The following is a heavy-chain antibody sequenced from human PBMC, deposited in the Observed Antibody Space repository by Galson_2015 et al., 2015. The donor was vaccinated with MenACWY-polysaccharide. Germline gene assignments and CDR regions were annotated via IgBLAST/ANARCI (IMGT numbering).Heavy chain of an antibody. CDR1: GGSVNSVTYY. CDR3: AGLMAGSPFGWFDP. Sequence: ETLSLTCTVSGGSVNSVTYYWAWLRQPPGEGLEWIGYIYYTGTTKYNPSLTSRVTISVDTSKKYFSLKLSSVTAADTAVYYCAGLMAGSPFGWFDPWGQGTLVTVSS. CDR2: IYYTGTT. V-gene: IGHV4-61*01. J-gene: IGHJ5*02. D-gene: IGHD6-19*01.